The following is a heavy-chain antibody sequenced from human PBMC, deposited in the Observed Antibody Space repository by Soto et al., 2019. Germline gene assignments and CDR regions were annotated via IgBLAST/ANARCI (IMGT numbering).Heavy chain of an antibody. CDR2: ISSNGGST. CDR3: ARDNSFYDFWSGYPAY. CDR1: GFTFSSYA. D-gene: IGHD3-3*01. J-gene: IGHJ4*02. V-gene: IGHV3-64*01. Sequence: PGGSLRLSCAASGFTFSSYAMHWVRQAPGKGLEYVSAISSNGGSTYYANSVKGRFTISRDNSKNTLYLQMGSLRAEDMAVYYCARDNSFYDFWSGYPAYWGQGTLVTVSS.